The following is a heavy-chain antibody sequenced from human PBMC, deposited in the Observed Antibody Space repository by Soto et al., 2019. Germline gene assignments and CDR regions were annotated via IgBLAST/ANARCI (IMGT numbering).Heavy chain of an antibody. D-gene: IGHD3-10*01. CDR2: MKEDGSEK. Sequence: EVQLVESGGGLVQPGGSLRLSCGASGFSFNRYWMSWVRQAPGKGLECVANMKEDGSEKYYVDSVKGRFTISRDNAKNSLYLQMNSLRAEDTAVYYCARDERYYYGSGSLNWFDPWGQGTLVTVSS. CDR1: GFSFNRYW. CDR3: ARDERYYYGSGSLNWFDP. V-gene: IGHV3-7*04. J-gene: IGHJ5*02.